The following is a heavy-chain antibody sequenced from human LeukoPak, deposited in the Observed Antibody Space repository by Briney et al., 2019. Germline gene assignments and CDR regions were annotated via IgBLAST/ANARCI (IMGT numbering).Heavy chain of an antibody. J-gene: IGHJ4*02. Sequence: SETLSLTCTVSGGSISSYYWSWIRQPPGKGLEWIGHIYYSGSTNYNPSLKSRVTISVDTSKNQFSLKLSSVTAADTAVYYCAAGVYYYDSSGYIPGLDYWGQGTLVTVSS. CDR1: GGSISSYY. V-gene: IGHV4-59*01. CDR3: AAGVYYYDSSGYIPGLDY. D-gene: IGHD3-22*01. CDR2: IYYSGST.